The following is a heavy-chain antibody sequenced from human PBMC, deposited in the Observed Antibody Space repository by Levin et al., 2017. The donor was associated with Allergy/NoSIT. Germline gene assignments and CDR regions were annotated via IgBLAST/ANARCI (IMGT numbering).Heavy chain of an antibody. J-gene: IGHJ1*01. V-gene: IGHV4-31*03. CDR2: SYYTGNT. D-gene: IGHD3-22*01. Sequence: SQTLSLTCTVSGDSISNGGYYWSWIRQYPGRGLEWIGYSYYTGNTYYNPSLKSRVTISVDTSKNQFSLNLRSVTAADTAVYYCARRARNGYVFQHWGQGTLVTVSS. CDR3: ARRARNGYVFQH. CDR1: GDSISNGGYY.